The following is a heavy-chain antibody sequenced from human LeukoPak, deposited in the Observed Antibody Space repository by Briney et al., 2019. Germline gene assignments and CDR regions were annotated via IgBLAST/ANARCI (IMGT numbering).Heavy chain of an antibody. V-gene: IGHV1-2*03. Sequence: LGASVKVSCKASGYTFTSYAIHWVRQAPGQGLEWMGWITPSGGTNYPQKFQGRVAITWDTSITTAYMDLSRLTSDDTAVYYCARDRYGDGFAHLDYWGQGALVTVSS. CDR1: GYTFTSYA. CDR2: ITPSGGT. D-gene: IGHD5-24*01. J-gene: IGHJ4*02. CDR3: ARDRYGDGFAHLDY.